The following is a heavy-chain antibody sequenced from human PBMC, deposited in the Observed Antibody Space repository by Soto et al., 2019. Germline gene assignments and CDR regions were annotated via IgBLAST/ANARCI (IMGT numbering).Heavy chain of an antibody. CDR1: GFTFSNYW. CDR2: INIDGSST. D-gene: IGHD5-12*01. CDR3: ARSGYSGYDA. V-gene: IGHV3-74*01. J-gene: IGHJ1*01. Sequence: PGGSLRLSCAAAGFTFSNYWMNWVRHAPGKGLEWVARINIDGSSTTYADSVKGRFTVSRDNVKNTLNLQMNSINVADTAEYFCARSGYSGYDAWGQGTLVTVSS.